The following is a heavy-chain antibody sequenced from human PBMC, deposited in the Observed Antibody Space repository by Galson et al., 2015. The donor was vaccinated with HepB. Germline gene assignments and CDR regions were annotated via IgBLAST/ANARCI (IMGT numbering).Heavy chain of an antibody. D-gene: IGHD3-16*01. V-gene: IGHV3-30*18. Sequence: SLRLSCAASGFTFSNYGMHWVRQAPGKGLEWVAVISYDGNDKYYADSVKGRFTISRDNSKNTLYLQMNSLRAEDTAVYYCAKDPSLMIKGYFDYWGQGTLVTVSS. CDR1: GFTFSNYG. CDR3: AKDPSLMIKGYFDY. J-gene: IGHJ4*02. CDR2: ISYDGNDK.